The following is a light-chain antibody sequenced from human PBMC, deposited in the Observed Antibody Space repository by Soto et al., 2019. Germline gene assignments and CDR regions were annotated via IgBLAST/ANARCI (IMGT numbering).Light chain of an antibody. V-gene: IGLV8-61*01. J-gene: IGLJ3*02. CDR3: VLYMGGGISM. CDR1: SGSVSASYY. CDR2: STN. Sequence: TVVTQEPSFSVSPGGTVTLTCGLSSGSVSASYYPSWYQQTPGQAPRTLIYSTNTRSSGVPDRFSGSILGNKAALTITGAQADDESDYYCVLYMGGGISMFGGGTQLTVL.